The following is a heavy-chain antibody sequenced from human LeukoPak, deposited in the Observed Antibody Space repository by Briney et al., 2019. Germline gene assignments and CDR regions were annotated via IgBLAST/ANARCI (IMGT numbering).Heavy chain of an antibody. D-gene: IGHD2-2*01. J-gene: IGHJ6*02. CDR2: ISSSSSYI. CDR3: ARVLHCSSTSCGWGYYYYGMDV. CDR1: GFTFSSYS. V-gene: IGHV3-21*01. Sequence: GGSLRLSCAASGFTFSSYSMNWVRQAPGKGLEWVSSISSSSSYIYYADSVKGRFTISRDNAKNSLYLQMNSLRAEDTAVYYCARVLHCSSTSCGWGYYYYGMDVWAKGPRSPSP.